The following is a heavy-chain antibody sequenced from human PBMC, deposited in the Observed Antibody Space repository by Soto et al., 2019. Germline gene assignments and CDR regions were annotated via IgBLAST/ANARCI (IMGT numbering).Heavy chain of an antibody. J-gene: IGHJ5*02. Sequence: QLQLQESGSGLVKPSQTLSLTCAVSGGSIDSGGYSWNWIRQPPGKGLEWIGYIYHTGAAHYNASLEGRGSLSVDMSKNQFSLQMTYVTAADTAVYYCVRASYILPFDPWGQGIFVTVSS. V-gene: IGHV4-30-2*01. CDR3: VRASYILPFDP. CDR1: GGSIDSGGYS. D-gene: IGHD2-21*01. CDR2: IYHTGAA.